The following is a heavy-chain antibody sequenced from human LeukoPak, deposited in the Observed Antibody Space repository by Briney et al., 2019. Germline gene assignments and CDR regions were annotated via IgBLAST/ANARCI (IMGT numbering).Heavy chain of an antibody. CDR1: GFTFSSYT. CDR2: ISSNRNYT. D-gene: IGHD1-1*01. V-gene: IGHV3-21*01. J-gene: IGHJ4*02. CDR3: ARDGTNWNDFDY. Sequence: GGSLRLSCAASGFTFSSYTMNWVRQAPGKGLEWVSSISSNRNYTYYADSVKGRFTISRDNAKGRFTISRDNAKNSLYLQMNSLRAEDTAVYYCARDGTNWNDFDYWGQGTLVTVSS.